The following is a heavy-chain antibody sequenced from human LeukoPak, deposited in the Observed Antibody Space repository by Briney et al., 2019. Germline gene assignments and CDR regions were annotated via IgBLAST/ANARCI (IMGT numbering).Heavy chain of an antibody. Sequence: SETLSLTCTASGGSISSYYWSWIRQPPGKGLEWIGYIYYSGSTNYNPSLKSRVTISVDTSKNQFSLKLSSVTAADTAVYYCARRWGKNWFDPWGQGTLVTVSS. V-gene: IGHV4-59*08. CDR3: ARRWGKNWFDP. CDR1: GGSISSYY. D-gene: IGHD3-16*01. CDR2: IYYSGST. J-gene: IGHJ5*02.